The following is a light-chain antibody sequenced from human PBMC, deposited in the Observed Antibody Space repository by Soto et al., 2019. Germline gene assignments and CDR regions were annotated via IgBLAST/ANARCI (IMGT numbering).Light chain of an antibody. CDR2: ANN. Sequence: QSVLTQPPSMSGAPGQRVTISCTGSSSNIGAGYTVHWYQQLPGAAPKLLIYANNKRPSGVLDRFSGSKSGTSASLAITGLQAEDEADYYCQSYDNSLSGAGVFGGGTKLTVL. CDR3: QSYDNSLSGAGV. V-gene: IGLV1-40*01. CDR1: SSNIGAGYT. J-gene: IGLJ3*02.